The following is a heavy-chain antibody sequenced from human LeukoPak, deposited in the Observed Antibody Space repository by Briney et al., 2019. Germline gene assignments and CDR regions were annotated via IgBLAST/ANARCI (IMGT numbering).Heavy chain of an antibody. D-gene: IGHD2-8*01. Sequence: ASVKVSCKASGYTFRDYGISWVRQATGQALEWMGWITAYNGNTIYAQKLQGTVNMTTDTTTSTGYMEVSRLRSDGTTVYYCARDVSSNGNDLWGQGTTVTVSA. CDR3: ARDVSSNGNDL. CDR2: ITAYNGNT. J-gene: IGHJ3*01. V-gene: IGHV1-18*01. CDR1: GYTFRDYG.